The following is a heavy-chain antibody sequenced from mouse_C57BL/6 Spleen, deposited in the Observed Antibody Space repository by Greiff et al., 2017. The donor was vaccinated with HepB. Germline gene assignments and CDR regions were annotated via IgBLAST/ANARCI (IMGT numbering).Heavy chain of an antibody. Sequence: QVQLQESGAELAKPGASVKLSCKASGYTFTSYWMHWVKQRPGQGLEWIGYINPSSGYTKYNQKFKDKATLTADKSSSTAYKQLRSLTSDDSAVDYCARSAYDNDGDYWYFDVWGTGTTVTVSS. J-gene: IGHJ1*03. CDR2: INPSSGYT. D-gene: IGHD2-4*01. CDR3: ARSAYDNDGDYWYFDV. CDR1: GYTFTSYW. V-gene: IGHV1-7*01.